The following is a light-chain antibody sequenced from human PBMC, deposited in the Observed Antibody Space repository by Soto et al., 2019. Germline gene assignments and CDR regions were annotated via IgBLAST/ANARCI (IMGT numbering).Light chain of an antibody. V-gene: IGKV1-5*01. J-gene: IGKJ1*01. CDR2: DAS. CDR1: QSISSW. Sequence: DIQMTQSPSTLSASVGDRVTITCRASQSISSWLAWYQQKPGKAPKLLIYDASSLESGVPSRFSGSGSGTVFTLTISSLQPDDFATYYCQQYNIYWTFGQGTKVEIK. CDR3: QQYNIYWT.